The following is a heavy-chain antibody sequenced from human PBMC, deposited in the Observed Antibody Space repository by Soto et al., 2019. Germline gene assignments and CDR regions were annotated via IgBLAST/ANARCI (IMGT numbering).Heavy chain of an antibody. CDR3: ARSMVRADYYGMDV. CDR1: GFTFSSYS. D-gene: IGHD3-10*01. CDR2: ISSSSSYI. J-gene: IGHJ6*02. Sequence: EVQLVESGGGLVKPGGSLRLSCAASGFTFSSYSMNWVRQAPGKGLEWVSAISSSSSYIYYADSVKGRFTISRDNDKNSLYIQINSLRDEDTAVYYWARSMVRADYYGMDVWGQGTTVTVSS. V-gene: IGHV3-21*01.